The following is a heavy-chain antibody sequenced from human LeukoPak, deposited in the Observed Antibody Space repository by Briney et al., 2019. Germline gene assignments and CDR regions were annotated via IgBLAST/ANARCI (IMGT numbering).Heavy chain of an antibody. D-gene: IGHD6-13*01. CDR3: ASHIAAAGDDAFDI. Sequence: GASVKVSCKASGYTFTGYYRHWVRQAPGQGLEWMGWINPNSGGTNYAQKFQGRVTMTRDTSISAAYMELSRLRSDDTAVYYCASHIAAAGDDAFDIWGQGTMVTVSS. CDR2: INPNSGGT. J-gene: IGHJ3*02. CDR1: GYTFTGYY. V-gene: IGHV1-2*02.